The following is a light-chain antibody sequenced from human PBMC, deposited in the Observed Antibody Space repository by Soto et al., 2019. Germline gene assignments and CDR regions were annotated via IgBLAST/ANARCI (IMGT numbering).Light chain of an antibody. CDR1: SSDVGGYNY. J-gene: IGLJ2*01. V-gene: IGLV2-14*01. CDR3: SSYTGSSTPVV. CDR2: DVS. Sequence: QSALTQPASVSGSPGQSMTISCTGTSSDVGGYNYVSWYQQHPGKAPKLMIYDVSNRPSGVSNRFSGSKSGNTASLTISWLQSEDEADYYCSSYTGSSTPVVFGGGTKLTVL.